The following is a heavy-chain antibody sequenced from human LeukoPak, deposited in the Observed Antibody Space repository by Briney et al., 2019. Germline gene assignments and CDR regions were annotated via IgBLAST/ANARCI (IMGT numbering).Heavy chain of an antibody. D-gene: IGHD2-15*01. V-gene: IGHV4-31*03. Sequence: PSETLSLTCTVSGGSISSGGYYWSWIRQHPGKGLEWIGYIYYSGSTYYNPSLKSRLTISVDTSKNQFSLKLSSVTAADTAVYYCARSGLSATGEFDYWGQGALVTVSS. J-gene: IGHJ4*02. CDR2: IYYSGST. CDR3: ARSGLSATGEFDY. CDR1: GGSISSGGYY.